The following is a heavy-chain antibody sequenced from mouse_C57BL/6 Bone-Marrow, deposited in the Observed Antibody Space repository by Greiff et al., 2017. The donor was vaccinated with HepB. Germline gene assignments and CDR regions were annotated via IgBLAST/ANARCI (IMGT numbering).Heavy chain of an antibody. V-gene: IGHV5-12*01. CDR1: GFTFSDYY. Sequence: EVHLVESGGGLVQPGGSLKLSCAASGFTFSDYYMYWVRQTPEKRLEWVAYISNGGGSTYYPDTVKGRFTISRDNAKNTLYLQMSRLKSEDTAMYYCARQRGYYGSSAWFAYWGQGTLVTVSA. J-gene: IGHJ3*01. D-gene: IGHD1-1*01. CDR3: ARQRGYYGSSAWFAY. CDR2: ISNGGGST.